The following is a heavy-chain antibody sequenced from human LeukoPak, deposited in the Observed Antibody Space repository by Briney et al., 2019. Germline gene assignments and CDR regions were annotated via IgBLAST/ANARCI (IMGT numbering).Heavy chain of an antibody. CDR3: TRNTVAAAGDD. CDR2: IKPDGSEK. V-gene: IGHV3-7*01. D-gene: IGHD6-13*01. J-gene: IGHJ4*02. Sequence: PGGSLRPSCAASGFTFSTFWMTWVRQAPGKGLEWVANIKPDGSEKSYVDSVKGRFTVSRDNAKNSLYLHMNSLRAEDTALYCCTRNTVAAAGDDWGQGTLVTVSS. CDR1: GFTFSTFW.